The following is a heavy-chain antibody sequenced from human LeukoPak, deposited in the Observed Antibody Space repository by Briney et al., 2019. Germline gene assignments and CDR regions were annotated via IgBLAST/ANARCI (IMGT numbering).Heavy chain of an antibody. CDR2: ITSGSSYI. CDR3: ATEGFYY. CDR1: GFSFSSYA. J-gene: IGHJ4*02. V-gene: IGHV3-21*04. Sequence: GGSLRLSCAASGFSFSSYAMNWVRQAPGKGLEWVSSITSGSSYIYYADSVKGRFTISRDNVQNTLYLQMNSLRADDTALYYCATEGFYYWGPGTQVTVSS.